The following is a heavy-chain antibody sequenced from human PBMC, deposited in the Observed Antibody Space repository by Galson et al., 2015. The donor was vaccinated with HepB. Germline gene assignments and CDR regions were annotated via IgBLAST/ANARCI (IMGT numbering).Heavy chain of an antibody. CDR3: ALEGAGTLDY. CDR2: TYYRSKWYN. Sequence: CAISGDSVSSNSAAWNRIRQSPSRGLEWLGRTYYRSKWYNDYAVSVKSRITINPDTSKNQFSLQLNSVTPEDTAVYYCALEGAGTLDYWCQGTLVTVSS. V-gene: IGHV6-1*01. D-gene: IGHD6-19*01. CDR1: GDSVSSNSAA. J-gene: IGHJ4*02.